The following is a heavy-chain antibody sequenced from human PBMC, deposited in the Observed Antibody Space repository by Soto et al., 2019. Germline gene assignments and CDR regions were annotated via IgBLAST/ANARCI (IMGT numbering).Heavy chain of an antibody. J-gene: IGHJ6*02. CDR1: GYSFTSYW. CDR2: IYPGDSDT. Sequence: GESLKISCKGSGYSFTSYWIGWVRQMPGKGLEWMGIIYPGDSDTRYSPSFQGQVTISADKSISTAYLQWSSLKASDTAVYYCARQITTTVTTYGMDVWGQATAGTAS. V-gene: IGHV5-51*01. D-gene: IGHD4-17*01. CDR3: ARQITTTVTTYGMDV.